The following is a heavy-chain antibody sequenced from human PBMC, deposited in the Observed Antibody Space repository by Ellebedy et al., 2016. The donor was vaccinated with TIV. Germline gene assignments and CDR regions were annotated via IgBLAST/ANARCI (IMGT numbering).Heavy chain of an antibody. CDR2: ISGSGVST. Sequence: GESLKISCAASGFTFSSAAMSWVRQAPGKGLEWVSGISGSGVSTYYADSVKGRFTISRDNSKNTLYLQMNRLRAEDTAVYYCAKGSRLTGEFDYWGQGTLVTVSS. CDR3: AKGSRLTGEFDY. J-gene: IGHJ4*02. CDR1: GFTFSSAA. V-gene: IGHV3-23*01. D-gene: IGHD1-20*01.